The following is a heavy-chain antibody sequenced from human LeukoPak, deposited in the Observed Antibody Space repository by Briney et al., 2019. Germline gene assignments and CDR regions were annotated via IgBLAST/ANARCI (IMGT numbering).Heavy chain of an antibody. J-gene: IGHJ6*02. CDR3: ASAPDYYDILTGYYRGYYYYGMDV. V-gene: IGHV1-18*01. D-gene: IGHD3-9*01. Sequence: ASVKVSCKASGYTFTSYGISWVRQAPGQGLEWMGWISAYNGNTNYAQKLQGRVTMTTDTSTSTAYMELRSLRSDDTAVYYCASAPDYYDILTGYYRGYYYYGMDVWGQGTTVTVSS. CDR2: ISAYNGNT. CDR1: GYTFTSYG.